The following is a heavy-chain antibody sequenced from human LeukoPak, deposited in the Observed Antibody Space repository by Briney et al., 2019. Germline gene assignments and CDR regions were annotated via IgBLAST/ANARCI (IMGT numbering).Heavy chain of an antibody. V-gene: IGHV3-21*01. D-gene: IGHD5-24*01. CDR2: ISSSSSYI. J-gene: IGHJ4*02. Sequence: GGSLRLSCAASGFTFSSYGMHWVRQAPGKGLEWVSSISSSSSYIYYADSVKGRFTISRDNAKNSLYLQMNSLRAEDTAVYYCAREARDGYNLDYWGQGTLVTVSS. CDR3: AREARDGYNLDY. CDR1: GFTFSSYG.